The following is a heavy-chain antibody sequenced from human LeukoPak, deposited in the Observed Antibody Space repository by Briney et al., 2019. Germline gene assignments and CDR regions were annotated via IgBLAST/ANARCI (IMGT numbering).Heavy chain of an antibody. Sequence: SETLSLTCTVSGGSISSSSYYWGWIRQPPGKGLEWIGSIYYSGSTYYNPSLKSRVTISVDTSKKQFSLKLSSVTAADTAVYYCARDLYVVDWAFDYWGQGTLVTVSS. D-gene: IGHD2-21*01. V-gene: IGHV4-39*02. CDR3: ARDLYVVDWAFDY. CDR1: GGSISSSSYY. J-gene: IGHJ4*02. CDR2: IYYSGST.